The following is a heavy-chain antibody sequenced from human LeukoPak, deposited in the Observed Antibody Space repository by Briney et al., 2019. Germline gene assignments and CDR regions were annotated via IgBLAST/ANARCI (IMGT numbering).Heavy chain of an antibody. D-gene: IGHD5-24*01. CDR2: IYYSGST. CDR3: ARARVEIGYYYGMDV. V-gene: IGHV4-59*01. Sequence: SETLSLTCTVSGGSLSSYYWSWIRQPPGKGLEWIGYIYYSGSTNYNPSLKGRVTISVDTSKNQFSLKLSSVTAADTAVYYCARARVEIGYYYGMDVWGQGTTVTVSS. J-gene: IGHJ6*02. CDR1: GGSLSSYY.